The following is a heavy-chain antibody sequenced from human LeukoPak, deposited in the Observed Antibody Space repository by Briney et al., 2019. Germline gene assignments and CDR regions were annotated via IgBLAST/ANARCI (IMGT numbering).Heavy chain of an antibody. CDR3: VRDRPNYHESNGHYYNRDGDH. D-gene: IGHD3-22*01. CDR2: MCGSAGCT. Sequence: GGSLRLSCAASGFTFNVYAMSWVRLAPGKGLQWVASMCGSAGCTFYSDSVKGRLTISRDNSKNTLYPQMNSLRAEDTAIYYCVRDRPNYHESNGHYYNRDGDHWGQGTLVTVSS. J-gene: IGHJ5*02. CDR1: GFTFNVYA. V-gene: IGHV3-23*01.